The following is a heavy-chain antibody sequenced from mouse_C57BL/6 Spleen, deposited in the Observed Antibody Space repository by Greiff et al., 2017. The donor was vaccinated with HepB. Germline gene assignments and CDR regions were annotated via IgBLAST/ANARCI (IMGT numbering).Heavy chain of an antibody. D-gene: IGHD1-1*01. Sequence: QVQLQQSGAELVRPGTSVKMSCKASGYTFTNYWIGWAKQRPGHGLEWIGDIYPGGGYTNYNEKFKGKATLTADKSSSTAYMQFSSLTSEDSAIYYCTRSEAYGSSGAWFAYWGQGTLVTVSA. CDR2: IYPGGGYT. CDR3: TRSEAYGSSGAWFAY. V-gene: IGHV1-63*01. J-gene: IGHJ3*01. CDR1: GYTFTNYW.